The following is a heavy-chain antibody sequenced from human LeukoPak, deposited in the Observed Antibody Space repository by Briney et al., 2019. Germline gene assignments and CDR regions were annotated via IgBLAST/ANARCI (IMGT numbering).Heavy chain of an antibody. J-gene: IGHJ4*02. CDR2: ITGTGGK. CDR1: GFTLTNHG. Sequence: GGSLRLSCAVSGFTLTNHGVSWVRQAPGKGLEWVSIITGTGGKYYGDSVKGRFVLSRDNFKNTVYMQMSSLRAEDTAVYYCARDLGYCTNGVCHTRFDYWGQGTLVAVSS. CDR3: ARDLGYCTNGVCHTRFDY. D-gene: IGHD2-8*01. V-gene: IGHV3-23*01.